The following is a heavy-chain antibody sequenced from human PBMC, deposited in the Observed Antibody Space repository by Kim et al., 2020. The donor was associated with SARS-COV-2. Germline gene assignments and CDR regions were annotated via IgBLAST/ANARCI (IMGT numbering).Heavy chain of an antibody. Sequence: VKARFTISRDNSKNTLFLQMNSLRADDSAVYYCAKLGASALPESMYYYGMDVWGQGTTVTVSS. D-gene: IGHD2-2*01. V-gene: IGHV3-23*01. J-gene: IGHJ6*02. CDR3: AKLGASALPESMYYYGMDV.